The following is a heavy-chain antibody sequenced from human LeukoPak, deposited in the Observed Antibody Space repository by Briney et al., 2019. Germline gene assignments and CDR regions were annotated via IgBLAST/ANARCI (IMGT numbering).Heavy chain of an antibody. CDR2: INHSGST. CDR1: GGSFSGYY. J-gene: IGHJ4*02. V-gene: IGHV4-34*01. Sequence: SETLSLTCAVYGGSFSGYYWSWIRQPPGKGLEWIGEINHSGSTNYNPSLKSRVTISVDTSNNQFSLKLNSVTAADTAMYYCAKSGGYGLIDYWGQGTLVTVSS. CDR3: AKSGGYGLIDY. D-gene: IGHD1-26*01.